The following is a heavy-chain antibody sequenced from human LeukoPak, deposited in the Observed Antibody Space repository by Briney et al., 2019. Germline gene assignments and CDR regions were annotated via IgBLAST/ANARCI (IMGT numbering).Heavy chain of an antibody. Sequence: GGSLRLSCAASGFIFSNFAMSWVRQAPGKGLEWVSAIIGNAQSAYHADPVKTRFTISRDNSKNTLYLQIDNLRAEDTAVYFCAKELGHDFWRSPYGVDVWGQGTTVTVSS. CDR2: IIGNAQSA. CDR1: GFIFSNFA. CDR3: AKELGHDFWRSPYGVDV. V-gene: IGHV3-23*01. J-gene: IGHJ6*02. D-gene: IGHD3-3*01.